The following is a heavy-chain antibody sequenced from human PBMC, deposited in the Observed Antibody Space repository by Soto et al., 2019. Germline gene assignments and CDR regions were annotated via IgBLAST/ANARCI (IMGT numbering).Heavy chain of an antibody. CDR3: AKDASDDSSDHWSPLNN. Sequence: EVQLLESGGGLVQPGGSLRLSCAASGFTFPSYAMTWVRQAPGKGLVWVSGISGRGGRTYYAGSGKGRFTISRDNSKNTMYLEMNSLRVEDTAVYNCAKDASDDSSDHWSPLNNWGQGTLVTVSS. D-gene: IGHD3-22*01. J-gene: IGHJ4*02. CDR2: ISGRGGRT. CDR1: GFTFPSYA. V-gene: IGHV3-23*01.